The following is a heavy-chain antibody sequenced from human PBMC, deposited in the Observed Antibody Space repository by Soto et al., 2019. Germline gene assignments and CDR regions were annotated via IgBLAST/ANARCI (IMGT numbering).Heavy chain of an antibody. V-gene: IGHV3-21*01. J-gene: IGHJ6*03. CDR1: GFTFSSYS. CDR2: ISSSSSYI. CDR3: ARGRYCSSTSCRTYYYYYMDV. Sequence: GGSLRLSCAASGFTFSSYSMNWVRQAPGKGLEWVSSISSSSSYIYYADSVKGRFTISRDNAKNSLYLQMNSLRAEDTAVYYCARGRYCSSTSCRTYYYYYMDVWGKGTTVTVSS. D-gene: IGHD2-2*01.